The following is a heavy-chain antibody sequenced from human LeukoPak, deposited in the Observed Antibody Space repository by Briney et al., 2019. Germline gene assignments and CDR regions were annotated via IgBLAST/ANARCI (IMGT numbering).Heavy chain of an antibody. J-gene: IGHJ5*02. V-gene: IGHV4-59*01. CDR1: GGSISSYY. CDR3: ARGHGWFDP. CDR2: IYYSGST. Sequence: SETLSLTCTVSGGSISSYYWSWIRQPPGKGLEWIGYIYYSGSTNYNPSLKSRVTISVDTSKNQFSLKLSSVTAADTAVYYCARGHGWFDPWGQGTLVTVSS.